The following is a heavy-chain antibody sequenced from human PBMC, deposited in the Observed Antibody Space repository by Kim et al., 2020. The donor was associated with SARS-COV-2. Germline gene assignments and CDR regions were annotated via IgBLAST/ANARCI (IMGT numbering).Heavy chain of an antibody. Sequence: SETLSLTCAVSGYSISSSNWWGWIRQPPGKGLEWIGYIYYSGSTYYNPSLKSRVTMSVDTSKNQFSLKLSSVTAVDTAVYYCARSGSYDSSGWDQWYFDYWGQGTLVTVSS. CDR1: GYSISSSNW. D-gene: IGHD3-22*01. CDR3: ARSGSYDSSGWDQWYFDY. CDR2: IYYSGST. J-gene: IGHJ4*02. V-gene: IGHV4-28*01.